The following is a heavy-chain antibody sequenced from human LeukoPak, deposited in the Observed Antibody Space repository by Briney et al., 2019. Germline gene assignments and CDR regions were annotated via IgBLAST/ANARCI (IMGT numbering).Heavy chain of an antibody. J-gene: IGHJ4*02. Sequence: GGSLRLSCAASGFTFSSYWMSWVRQAPGKGLEWVANIKQDGSEKYYVDSVKGRFTISRDNAKNSLYLQMNSLRAEDTALYYCAKDINMDIVARGAFDYWGQGTLVTVSS. CDR3: AKDINMDIVARGAFDY. CDR2: IKQDGSEK. D-gene: IGHD5-12*01. CDR1: GFTFSSYW. V-gene: IGHV3-7*03.